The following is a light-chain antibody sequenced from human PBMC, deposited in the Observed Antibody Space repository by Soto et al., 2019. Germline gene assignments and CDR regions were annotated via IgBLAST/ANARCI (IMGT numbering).Light chain of an antibody. Sequence: EIVLTQSPGTLSLSPGERATLSCRASQSVSSSYLAWYQQKPGQAPRLLIYGASSTATGIPDRFSSSQSGTDFTLTLSTLKPEDFAVYYCQQHVRLPITFGQVTQREI. CDR1: QSVSSSY. J-gene: IGKJ5*01. CDR3: QQHVRLPIT. V-gene: IGKV3-20*01. CDR2: GAS.